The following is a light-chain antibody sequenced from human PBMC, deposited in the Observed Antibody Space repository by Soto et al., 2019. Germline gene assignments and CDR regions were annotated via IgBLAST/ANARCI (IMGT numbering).Light chain of an antibody. CDR2: GAS. J-gene: IGKJ3*01. Sequence: EIVLPQSPGTLSLSPGERATLSCRASQSVSSSYLAWYQQKPGQAPRLLIYGASSRATGIPDRFSGSGSGTDFALTISRLEPEDFAVYYCQQYGTFGPGTKVDIK. CDR3: QQYGT. CDR1: QSVSSSY. V-gene: IGKV3-20*01.